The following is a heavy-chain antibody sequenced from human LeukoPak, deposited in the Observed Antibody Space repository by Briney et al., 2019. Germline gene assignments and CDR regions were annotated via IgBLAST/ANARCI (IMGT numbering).Heavy chain of an antibody. CDR1: GFTFSSYS. Sequence: PGGSLRLSCAASGFTFSSYSMNWVRQAPGKGLEWVSSISSSSSYIYYADSVKGRFTISRDNAKNSLYLQMNSLRAEDTAFYYCAKGRGFGEEQTVDYWGQGTLVTVSS. J-gene: IGHJ4*02. CDR2: ISSSSSYI. V-gene: IGHV3-21*04. D-gene: IGHD3-10*01. CDR3: AKGRGFGEEQTVDY.